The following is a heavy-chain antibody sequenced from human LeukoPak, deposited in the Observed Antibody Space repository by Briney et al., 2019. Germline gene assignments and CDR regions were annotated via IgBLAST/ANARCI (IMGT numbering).Heavy chain of an antibody. CDR3: ARDSSYYYYGMDV. J-gene: IGHJ6*02. CDR1: GFTFSSYA. Sequence: GGSLRLSCAASGFTFSSYAMHWVRQAPGKGLEWGAVISYDGSNKYYADSVKGRFTISRDNSKNTLYLQMNSLRAEDTAVYYCARDSSYYYYGMDVWGQGTTVTVSS. D-gene: IGHD2/OR15-2a*01. V-gene: IGHV3-30-3*01. CDR2: ISYDGSNK.